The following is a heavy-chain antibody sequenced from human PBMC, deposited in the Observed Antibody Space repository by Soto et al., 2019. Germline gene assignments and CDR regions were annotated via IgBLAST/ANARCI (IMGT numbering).Heavy chain of an antibody. CDR1: GGSISSGGYY. CDR2: IYYSGST. J-gene: IGHJ4*02. V-gene: IGHV4-31*03. CDR3: ASIKPPSYDILTGYYDY. D-gene: IGHD3-9*01. Sequence: SETLSLTCTVSGGSISSGGYYWSWIRQHPGKGLEWIGYIYYSGSTYYNPSLKSRVTISVDTSKNQFSLKLSSVTAADTAVYYCASIKPPSYDILTGYYDYWGQGTLVTVSS.